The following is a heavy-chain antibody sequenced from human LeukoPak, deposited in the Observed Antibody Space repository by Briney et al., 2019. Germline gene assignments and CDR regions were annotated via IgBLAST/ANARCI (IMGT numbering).Heavy chain of an antibody. CDR1: GFTFSSYA. CDR2: ISGSGGST. Sequence: GGSLRLSCAASGFTFSSYAMSWVRQAPEKGLEWVSAISGSGGSTYYADSVKGRFTISRDNSKNTLYLQMNSLRAEDTAVCYCALPAAPYYYYDMDVWGQGTTVTVSS. D-gene: IGHD2-2*01. J-gene: IGHJ6*02. V-gene: IGHV3-23*01. CDR3: ALPAAPYYYYDMDV.